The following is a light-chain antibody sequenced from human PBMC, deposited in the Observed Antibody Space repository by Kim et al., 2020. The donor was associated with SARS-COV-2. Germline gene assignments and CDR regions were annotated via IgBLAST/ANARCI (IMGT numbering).Light chain of an antibody. CDR1: KLGDKY. V-gene: IGLV3-1*01. CDR2: QDS. Sequence: YALTQPPSVSVSPGQTASITCSGDKLGDKYACWYQQKPGQSPVLVIYQDSKRPSGIPERFSGSNSGNTATLTISGTQAMDEADYYCQAWDSSTHVVFGGGTQLTVL. CDR3: QAWDSSTHVV. J-gene: IGLJ2*01.